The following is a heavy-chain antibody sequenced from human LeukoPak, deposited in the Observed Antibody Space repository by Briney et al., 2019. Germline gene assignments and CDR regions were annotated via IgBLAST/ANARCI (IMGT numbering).Heavy chain of an antibody. CDR2: IYCSGST. D-gene: IGHD3-22*01. CDR3: ARSRAVDYYDSSGYFADFDY. Sequence: PSQTLSLTCTVSGGSISSGGYYWSWIRQHPGKGLEWIGYIYCSGSTYYNPSLKSRVTISVDTSKNQFSLKLSSVTAADTAVYYCARSRAVDYYDSSGYFADFDYWGQGTLVTVSS. J-gene: IGHJ4*02. V-gene: IGHV4-31*03. CDR1: GGSISSGGYY.